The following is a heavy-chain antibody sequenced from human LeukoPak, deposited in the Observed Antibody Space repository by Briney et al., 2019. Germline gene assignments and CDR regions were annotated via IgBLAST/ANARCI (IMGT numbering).Heavy chain of an antibody. V-gene: IGHV1-69*01. D-gene: IGHD5-24*01. CDR1: GGTFSSYA. Sequence: RASVKVSCKASGGTFSSYAISWVRQAPGQGLEWMGGIIPIFGTANYAQKFQGRVTITADESTSTAYMELSSLRSEDTAVYYCARSRDGYNVFDYWGQGTLVTVSS. CDR2: IIPIFGTA. CDR3: ARSRDGYNVFDY. J-gene: IGHJ4*02.